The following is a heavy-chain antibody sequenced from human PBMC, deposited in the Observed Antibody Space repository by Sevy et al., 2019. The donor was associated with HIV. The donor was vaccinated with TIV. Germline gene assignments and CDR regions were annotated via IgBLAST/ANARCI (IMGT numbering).Heavy chain of an antibody. J-gene: IGHJ3*02. D-gene: IGHD3-22*01. CDR2: IWYDGSNK. CDR3: ARGNIYYDSSGWAFDI. Sequence: GGSLRLSCAASGFTFSSYGMHWVRQAPDKGLEWVAVIWYDGSNKYYADSVKGRFTISRDNSKNTLYLQMNSLRAEDTAVYYCARGNIYYDSSGWAFDIWGQGTMVTVSS. CDR1: GFTFSSYG. V-gene: IGHV3-33*01.